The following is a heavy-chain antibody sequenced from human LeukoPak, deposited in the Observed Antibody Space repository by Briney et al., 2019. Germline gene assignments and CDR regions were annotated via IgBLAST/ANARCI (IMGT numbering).Heavy chain of an antibody. J-gene: IGHJ4*02. D-gene: IGHD4-17*01. Sequence: GGSLRLSCAASGFTFSSYGMHWVRQAPGKGLEWVAVIWYDGSNKYYADSVKGRFTISRDNSKNTLYLQMNSLRAEDTAVYYCARDTVTTGTYFDYWGQGTLVTVSS. CDR2: IWYDGSNK. CDR1: GFTFSSYG. V-gene: IGHV3-33*01. CDR3: ARDTVTTGTYFDY.